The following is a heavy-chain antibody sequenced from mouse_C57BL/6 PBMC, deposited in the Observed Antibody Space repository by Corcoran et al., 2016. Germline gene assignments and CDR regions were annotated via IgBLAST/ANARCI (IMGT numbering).Heavy chain of an antibody. CDR1: GYSITSGYY. J-gene: IGHJ1*03. CDR2: ISYDGSN. CDR3: ARGRGYYGPWYFDV. Sequence: DVQLQESGPGLVKPSQSLSLTCSVTGYSITSGYYWNWIRQFPGNKLEWMGYISYDGSNNYNPSLKNRIYITRDTSKNQFFLKLNSVTTEDTATYYCARGRGYYGPWYFDVWGTGTTVTVSS. D-gene: IGHD1-2*01. V-gene: IGHV3-6*01.